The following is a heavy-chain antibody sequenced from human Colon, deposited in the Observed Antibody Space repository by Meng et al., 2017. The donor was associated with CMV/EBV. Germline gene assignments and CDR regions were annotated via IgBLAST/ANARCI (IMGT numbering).Heavy chain of an antibody. J-gene: IGHJ4*02. V-gene: IGHV4-59*01. Sequence: SETLSLTCTVSGGSISSYYWSWIRQPPGKGLEWIGYIYYSGSTNYNPSLKSRVTISLDTSKNQFSLNLSSVTAADTAVYYCARQGGYDCPVGYWGQGTLVTVSS. D-gene: IGHD5-12*01. CDR3: ARQGGYDCPVGY. CDR1: GGSISSYY. CDR2: IYYSGST.